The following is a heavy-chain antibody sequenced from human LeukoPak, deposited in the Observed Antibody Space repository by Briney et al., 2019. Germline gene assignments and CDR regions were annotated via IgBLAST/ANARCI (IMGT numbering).Heavy chain of an antibody. Sequence: KPSETLSLTCTVSGGSVSSGSYYWSWIRQPPGKGLEWIGYIYYSGSTNYNPSLKSRVTISVDTSKNQFSLKLSSVTAADTAVYYCARDYCSSTSCYTPHYYYYYGMDVWGQGTTVTVPS. CDR3: ARDYCSSTSCYTPHYYYYYGMDV. V-gene: IGHV4-61*01. J-gene: IGHJ6*02. D-gene: IGHD2-2*02. CDR2: IYYSGST. CDR1: GGSVSSGSYY.